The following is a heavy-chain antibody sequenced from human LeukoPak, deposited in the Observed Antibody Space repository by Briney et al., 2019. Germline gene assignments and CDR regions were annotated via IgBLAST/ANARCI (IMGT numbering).Heavy chain of an antibody. CDR3: ARLASLYDSSGYYWGDY. D-gene: IGHD3-22*01. J-gene: IGHJ4*02. CDR1: GYTFTGYY. V-gene: IGHV1-2*02. Sequence: ASVKVSCKASGYTFTGYYMHWVRQAPGQGLEWMGWVNPNSGGTNYAQKFQGRVTMTRDTSISTAYMELSRLRSDDTAVYYCARLASLYDSSGYYWGDYWGQGTLVAVSS. CDR2: VNPNSGGT.